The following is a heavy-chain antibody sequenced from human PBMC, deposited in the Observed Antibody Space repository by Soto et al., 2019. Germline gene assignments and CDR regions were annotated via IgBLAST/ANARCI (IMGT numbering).Heavy chain of an antibody. CDR3: ANGFLSGSATYARSLDI. D-gene: IGHD3-10*01. CDR2: ISYNGGNT. J-gene: IGHJ3*02. CDR1: GFTFSSYV. V-gene: IGHV3-23*01. Sequence: EVQLLDSGGGLVQPGGSLRLSCAASGFTFSSYVMTWVRQAPGKGVEWVSTISYNGGNTFYGDSVKGRFAISRDNSKTTLYLQMSSLRAQDPALDSGANGFLSGSATYARSLDIWGQGTMVPVSS.